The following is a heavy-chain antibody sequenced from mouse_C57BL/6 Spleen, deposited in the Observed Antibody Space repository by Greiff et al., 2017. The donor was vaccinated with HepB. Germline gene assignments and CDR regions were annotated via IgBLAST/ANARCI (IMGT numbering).Heavy chain of an antibody. D-gene: IGHD2-3*01. J-gene: IGHJ4*01. V-gene: IGHV1-81*01. CDR1: GYTFTSYG. Sequence: VQLQQSGAELARPGASVKLSCKASGYTFTSYGISWVKQRTGQGLEWIGEIYPRSGNTYYNEKFKGKATLTADKSSSTADMELRSLTSEDSAVYFCARGRYDGYLYYAMDYWGQGTSVTVSS. CDR2: IYPRSGNT. CDR3: ARGRYDGYLYYAMDY.